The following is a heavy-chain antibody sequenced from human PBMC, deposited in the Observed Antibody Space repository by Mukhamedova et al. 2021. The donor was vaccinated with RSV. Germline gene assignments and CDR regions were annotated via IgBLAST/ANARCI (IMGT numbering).Heavy chain of an antibody. Sequence: GFTFSSYAMHWVRQAPGKGLEWVAIIWYDGSNKYYGDSVKGRFTISRDNSKNTLNLQMNSLRAENTAVYYCARDGGYQLLPKWY. D-gene: IGHD2-2*01. J-gene: IGHJ2*01. V-gene: IGHV3-33*01. CDR3: ARDGGYQLLPKWY. CDR2: IWYDGSNK. CDR1: GFTFSSYA.